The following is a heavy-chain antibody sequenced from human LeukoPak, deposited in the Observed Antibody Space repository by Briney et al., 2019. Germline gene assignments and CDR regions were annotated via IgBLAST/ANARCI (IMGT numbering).Heavy chain of an antibody. CDR3: TRDVVAGLYYYYYYYMDV. Sequence: GGSLRLSRAASGFTFSSYAMTWVRQAPGKGLQWVSAVSGSGAHTYYADSVKGRFTISRDNSRDTLYLQMNSLRAEDTAVYYCTRDVVAGLYYYYYYYMDVWGKGATVTVSS. J-gene: IGHJ6*03. V-gene: IGHV3-23*01. CDR2: VSGSGAHT. CDR1: GFTFSSYA. D-gene: IGHD6-19*01.